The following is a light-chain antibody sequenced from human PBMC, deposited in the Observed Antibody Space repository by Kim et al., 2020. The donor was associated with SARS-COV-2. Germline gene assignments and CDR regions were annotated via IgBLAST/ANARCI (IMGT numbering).Light chain of an antibody. CDR2: EVT. V-gene: IGLV2-8*01. CDR1: RGDFGSYKY. J-gene: IGLJ1*01. Sequence: GQSVAISCSGTRGDFGSYKYVSCYHQPPGKSPKLIIYEVTKRPSGVPDRFSGSMSGNTASLTVSGLQAEDEADYYCASHGGYDYVFGTGTKVTVL. CDR3: ASHGGYDYV.